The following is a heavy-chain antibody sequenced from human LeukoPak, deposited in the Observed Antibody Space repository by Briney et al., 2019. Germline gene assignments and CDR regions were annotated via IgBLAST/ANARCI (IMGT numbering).Heavy chain of an antibody. CDR1: GDSISSYY. J-gene: IGHJ5*02. CDR3: ARDLIGGSGSYTQNWFDP. Sequence: TSETLSLTCTVSGDSISSYYWSWIRQPAGKGLEWIGRIYTSGSTNYNPSLKSRVTMSVDTSKNQFSLKLSSVTAADTAVYYCARDLIGGSGSYTQNWFDPWGQGTLVTVSS. D-gene: IGHD3-10*01. CDR2: IYTSGST. V-gene: IGHV4-4*07.